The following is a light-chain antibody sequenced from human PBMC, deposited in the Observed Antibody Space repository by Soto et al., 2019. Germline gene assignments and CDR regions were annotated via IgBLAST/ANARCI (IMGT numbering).Light chain of an antibody. CDR2: YDN. CDR3: QVWDDSSDHRGV. V-gene: IGLV3-21*04. Sequence: SYELTQPPSVSVAPGKTARITCGENNIQSKSVHWYQQKAGQAPVLVIYYDNDRPSGIPERFSGSNSGNTATLTISRVEAGDEADYYCQVWDDSSDHRGVFGGGTKLTVL. CDR1: NIQSKS. J-gene: IGLJ2*01.